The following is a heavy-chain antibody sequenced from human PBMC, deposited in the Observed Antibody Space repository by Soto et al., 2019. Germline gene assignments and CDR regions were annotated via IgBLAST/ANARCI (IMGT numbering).Heavy chain of an antibody. CDR1: GGSVSSGSYY. CDR3: PKTRRSGYSYNWFDP. V-gene: IGHV4-61*01. D-gene: IGHD3-3*01. CDR2: IYYSGST. Sequence: SETLSLTCTVSGGSVSSGSYYWSWIRQPPGKGLEWIGYIYYSGSTNYNPSLKSRVTISVDTSKNQFSLKLSSVTAADTAVYYCPKTRRSGYSYNWFDPWGHGTLVTVSS. J-gene: IGHJ5*02.